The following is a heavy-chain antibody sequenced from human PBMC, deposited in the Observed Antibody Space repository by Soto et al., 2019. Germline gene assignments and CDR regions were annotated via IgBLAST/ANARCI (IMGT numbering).Heavy chain of an antibody. D-gene: IGHD3-10*01. CDR3: ARGGITMVRGVIIARPYYYYGMDV. CDR1: GYPFTSYA. V-gene: IGHV1-3*01. CDR2: INAGNGNT. Sequence: DSVKVSFKASGYPFTSYAMHWVRQAPGQSLEWIGWINAGNGNTKYSQKFQGRVTITRDTSASTAYMELSSLRSEDTAVYYCARGGITMVRGVIIARPYYYYGMDVWGQGTPVTVSS. J-gene: IGHJ6*01.